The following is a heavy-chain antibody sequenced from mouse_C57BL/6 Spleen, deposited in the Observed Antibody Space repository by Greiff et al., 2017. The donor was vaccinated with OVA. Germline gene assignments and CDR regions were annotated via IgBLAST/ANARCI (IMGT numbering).Heavy chain of an antibody. CDR1: GYSFTGYY. J-gene: IGHJ2*01. D-gene: IGHD1-1*01. CDR2: INPSTGGT. V-gene: IGHV1-42*01. Sequence: EVQLQESGPELVKPGASVKISCKASGYSFTGYYMNWVKQSPEKSLEWIGEINPSTGGTTYNQKFKAKATLTVDKSSSTAYMQLKSLTSEDSAVYYCATTVVDYFDYWGQGTTLTVSS. CDR3: ATTVVDYFDY.